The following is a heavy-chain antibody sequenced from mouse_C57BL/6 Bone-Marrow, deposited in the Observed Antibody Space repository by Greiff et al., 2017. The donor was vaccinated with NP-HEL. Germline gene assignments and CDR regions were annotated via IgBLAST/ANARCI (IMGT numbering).Heavy chain of an antibody. CDR2: INPNNGGT. CDR3: ARRRNAMDY. V-gene: IGHV1-26*01. J-gene: IGHJ4*01. Sequence: VQLQQSGPELVKPGASVKISCKASGYTFTDYYMNWVKQSHGKSLEWIGDINPNNGGTSYNQKFKGKATLTVEKSSSTAYMELRSLTSEDSAVYYCARRRNAMDYWGQGTSVTVSS. CDR1: GYTFTDYY.